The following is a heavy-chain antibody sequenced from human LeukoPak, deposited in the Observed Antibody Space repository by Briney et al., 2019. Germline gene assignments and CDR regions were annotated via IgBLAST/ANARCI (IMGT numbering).Heavy chain of an antibody. J-gene: IGHJ6*03. V-gene: IGHV1-69*05. CDR3: ASKGAPPQGGPYYYYYMDV. Sequence: SVKASCKASGGTFSSYVISWVRQAPGQGLEWMGGIIPIFGTANYAQKFQGRVTITTDESTSTAYMELSSLRSEDTAVYYCASKGAPPQGGPYYYYYMDVWGKGTTVTVSS. CDR2: IIPIFGTA. CDR1: GGTFSSYV.